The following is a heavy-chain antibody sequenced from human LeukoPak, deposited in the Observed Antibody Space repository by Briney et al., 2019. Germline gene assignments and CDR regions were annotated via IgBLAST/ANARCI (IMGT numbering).Heavy chain of an antibody. CDR1: GSSISSSNW. J-gene: IGHJ2*01. V-gene: IGHV4-4*02. Sequence: PSETLSLTCAVSGSSISSSNWWSWVRQPPGKGLEWIGEIYHSGSTNYNPSLKSRVTISVDTSKNQFSLKLSSVTAADTAVYYCARDSSSWPPSHWYFDLWGRGTLVTVSS. CDR2: IYHSGST. CDR3: ARDSSSWPPSHWYFDL. D-gene: IGHD6-13*01.